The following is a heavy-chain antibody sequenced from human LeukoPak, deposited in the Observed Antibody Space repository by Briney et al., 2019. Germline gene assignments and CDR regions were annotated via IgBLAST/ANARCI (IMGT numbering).Heavy chain of an antibody. CDR3: SRDPRGIALAGTYDY. J-gene: IGHJ4*02. V-gene: IGHV3-30*03. CDR1: GFSFSSFG. CDR2: ISYDGNKK. Sequence: GGSLRLSCAASGFSFSSFGMHWVRQAPGKGLEWVAVISYDGNKKYCGDSVKGRFTISRDNSMNTLYLKMNSLRADDTAVYYCSRDPRGIALAGTYDYWGQGILVTVSS. D-gene: IGHD6-19*01.